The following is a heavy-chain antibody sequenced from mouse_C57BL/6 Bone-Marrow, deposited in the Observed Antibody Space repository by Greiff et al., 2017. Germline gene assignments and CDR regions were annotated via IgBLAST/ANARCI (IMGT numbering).Heavy chain of an antibody. CDR2: ISYDGSN. V-gene: IGHV3-6*01. Sequence: EVQLVESGPGLVKPSQSLSLTCSVTGYSITSGYYWNWLRQFPGNKLEWMGYISYDGSNNYNPYLKNRISITRDTSKNQCFLKLNSVTTEDTATYYCARASNYDFDHGGQGTTLTVSS. CDR3: ARASNYDFDH. D-gene: IGHD2-5*01. CDR1: GYSITSGYY. J-gene: IGHJ2*01.